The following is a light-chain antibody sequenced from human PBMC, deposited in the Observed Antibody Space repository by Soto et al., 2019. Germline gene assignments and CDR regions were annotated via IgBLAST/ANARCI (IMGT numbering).Light chain of an antibody. CDR1: QTIGTW. V-gene: IGKV1-5*01. J-gene: IGKJ1*01. Sequence: DIQMTQSPSTLSASVGDRVTITCWASQTIGTWLAWYQQKPGTAPKLLIYDVSILQSGVPSRFSGSGSGTEFTLTISSLQPDDSATYYCQQCDTSWTFGQGTKV. CDR2: DVS. CDR3: QQCDTSWT.